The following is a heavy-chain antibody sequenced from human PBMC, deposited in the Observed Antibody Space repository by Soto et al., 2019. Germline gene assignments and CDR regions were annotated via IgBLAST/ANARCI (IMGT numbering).Heavy chain of an antibody. Sequence: DVQLLESGGGLVQPGGSVRLSCAASGFTFSSYAMSWVRQAPGKGLEWVSASSGNGADTSYADSVRGRFTISRDNSKDTLFLQMNSLRADDTAVYYCGKERRGSGWFVCSYWCQGSLVTGSS. D-gene: IGHD6-19*01. CDR2: SSGNGADT. CDR3: GKERRGSGWFVCSY. J-gene: IGHJ4*02. CDR1: GFTFSSYA. V-gene: IGHV3-23*01.